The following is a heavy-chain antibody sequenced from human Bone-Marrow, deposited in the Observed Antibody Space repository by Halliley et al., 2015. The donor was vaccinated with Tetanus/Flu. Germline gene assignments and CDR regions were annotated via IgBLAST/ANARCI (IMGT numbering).Heavy chain of an antibody. Sequence: SLRLSCATSGFSFSDHSMSWVRLPPGKALEWVSSISPTSTYMYYADSVKGRFTISRDSAKKSLFLQMDSLRAEDTGVYYCARAKGYYADHDFWGPGTLVTVSS. CDR3: ARAKGYYADHDF. J-gene: IGHJ4*02. V-gene: IGHV3-21*01. CDR1: GFSFSDHS. D-gene: IGHD4-17*01. CDR2: ISPTSTYM.